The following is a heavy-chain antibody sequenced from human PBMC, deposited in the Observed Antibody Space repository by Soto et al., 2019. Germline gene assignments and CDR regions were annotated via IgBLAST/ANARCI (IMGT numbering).Heavy chain of an antibody. CDR2: VSTYSDIT. CDR1: GYTFSDRG. Sequence: QIHLVQSGPEVKEPGASVKVSCKASGYTFSDRGISWVRQAPGQGLEWMGWVSTYSDITNYAQKFQGRVSMTTDTSTNTAYMDLRSLRSDDTAVYYCAINYDSRGYEDLDYWGQGSLVTVSS. J-gene: IGHJ4*02. D-gene: IGHD3-22*01. V-gene: IGHV1-18*01. CDR3: AINYDSRGYEDLDY.